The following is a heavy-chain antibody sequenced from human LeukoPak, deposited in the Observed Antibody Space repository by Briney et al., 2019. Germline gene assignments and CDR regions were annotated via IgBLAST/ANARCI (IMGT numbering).Heavy chain of an antibody. CDR1: GYTFTSYG. CDR2: IIPIFGTA. J-gene: IGHJ4*02. V-gene: IGHV1-69*13. D-gene: IGHD3-9*01. CDR3: ARRYYDILTGDPGPFDY. Sequence: SVKVSCKASGYTFTSYGISWVRQAPGQGLEWMGGIIPIFGTANYAQKFQGRVTITADESTSTAYMELSSLRSEDTAVYYCARRYYDILTGDPGPFDYWGQGTLVTVSS.